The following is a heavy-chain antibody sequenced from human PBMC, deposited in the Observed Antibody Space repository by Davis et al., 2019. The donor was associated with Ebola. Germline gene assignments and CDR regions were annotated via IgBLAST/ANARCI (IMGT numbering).Heavy chain of an antibody. CDR3: AKTHCSGGSCYGMDV. V-gene: IGHV3-23*01. D-gene: IGHD2-15*01. CDR2: ISGSGGST. Sequence: GGSLRLSCAASGFDFSSFAMSWVRQAPGKGLEWVSAISGSGGSTYYADSVKGRFTISRDNSKNTLYLQMNSLRAEDTAVYYCAKTHCSGGSCYGMDVWGQGTTVTVSS. J-gene: IGHJ6*02. CDR1: GFDFSSFA.